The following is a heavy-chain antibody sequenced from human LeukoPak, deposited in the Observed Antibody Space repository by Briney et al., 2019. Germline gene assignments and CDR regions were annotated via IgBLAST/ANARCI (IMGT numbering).Heavy chain of an antibody. CDR3: ARGNDYDSSGYYLDY. CDR2: IDNTEST. CDR1: GASVSDYY. V-gene: IGHV4-59*02. J-gene: IGHJ4*02. D-gene: IGHD3-22*01. Sequence: SETLSLTCTVSGASVSDYYWNWFRQPPGKGLEWIGYIDNTESTNYNPSPRSRVTISVDKSKNQFSLKLSSVTAADTAVYYCARGNDYDSSGYYLDYWGQGTLVTVSS.